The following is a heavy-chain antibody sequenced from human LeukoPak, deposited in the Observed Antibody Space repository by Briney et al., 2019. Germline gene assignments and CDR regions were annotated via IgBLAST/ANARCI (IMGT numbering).Heavy chain of an antibody. Sequence: GGSLRLSCAASGFTFSSYWMSWVRQAPGKGLEWVANIKQDGSEKYYVDSVKGRFTISRDNAKNSLYLQMNSLRAEDTAVYYCASAPEQAVAGGGYFDYWGQGTLVTVSS. CDR3: ASAPEQAVAGGGYFDY. V-gene: IGHV3-7*01. CDR2: IKQDGSEK. D-gene: IGHD6-19*01. J-gene: IGHJ4*02. CDR1: GFTFSSYW.